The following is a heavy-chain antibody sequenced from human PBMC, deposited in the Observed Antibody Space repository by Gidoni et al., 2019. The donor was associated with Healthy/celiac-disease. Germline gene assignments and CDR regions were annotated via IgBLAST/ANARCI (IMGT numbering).Heavy chain of an antibody. V-gene: IGHV4-4*07. CDR3: ATLETWDRSLRNY. D-gene: IGHD3-22*01. J-gene: IGHJ4*02. CDR2: IHTSGST. Sequence: QVQLQESGPGLVKPSATLSLTCTVSGGSISSYSWSWVRQPAGKGLEWIGRIHTSGSTNYNPSLKSRVTMSVDTSKNQFSLKLSSVTAADTAVYYCATLETWDRSLRNYWGQGTLVTVSS. CDR1: GGSISSYS.